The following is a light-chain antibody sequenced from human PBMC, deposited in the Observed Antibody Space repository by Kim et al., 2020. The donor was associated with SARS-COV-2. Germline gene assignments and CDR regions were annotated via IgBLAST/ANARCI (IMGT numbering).Light chain of an antibody. CDR3: QSYDSSNQV. V-gene: IGLV6-57*03. J-gene: IGLJ3*02. CDR1: SGSIASNY. CDR2: EDN. Sequence: NFMLTQPHSVSESPGKTITISCTRSSGSIASNYVQWYQQRPGSAPTTVIYEDNQRPSGVPDRFSGSIDSSSNSASLIISGLKTEDEADYSCQSYDSSNQVFGGGTKVTVL.